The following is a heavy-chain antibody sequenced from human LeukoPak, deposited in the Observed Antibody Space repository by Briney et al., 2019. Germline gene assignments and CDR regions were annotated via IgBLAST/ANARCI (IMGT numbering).Heavy chain of an antibody. D-gene: IGHD6-19*01. V-gene: IGHV3-48*03. CDR1: GFTFSSYE. Sequence: GGSLRLSCAASGFTFSSYEMNWVRQAPGKGLEWVSYISSSGSTIYYADSVKGRFTISRDNAKNSLYLQMNSLRAEDTAVYYCARETRAAVADYYYYYMDVWGKGTTVTISS. J-gene: IGHJ6*03. CDR2: ISSSGSTI. CDR3: ARETRAAVADYYYYYMDV.